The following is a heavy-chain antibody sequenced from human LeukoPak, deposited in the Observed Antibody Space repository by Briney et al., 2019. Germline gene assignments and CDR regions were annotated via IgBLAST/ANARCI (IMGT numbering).Heavy chain of an antibody. CDR3: ARDLDYGYYYGMDV. V-gene: IGHV3-21*01. CDR2: ISSGSSYI. D-gene: IGHD4-17*01. Sequence: GGSLRLSCEGSAFIFSGHWMNWVRQTPGKGLEWVSSISSGSSYIYYADSVKGRFTISRDNAKNSLYLQMNSLRAEDTAVYYCARDLDYGYYYGMDVWGQGTTVTVSS. J-gene: IGHJ6*02. CDR1: AFIFSGHW.